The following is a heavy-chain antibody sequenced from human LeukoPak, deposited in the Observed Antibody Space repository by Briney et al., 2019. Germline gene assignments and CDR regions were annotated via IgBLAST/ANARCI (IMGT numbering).Heavy chain of an antibody. CDR1: GFTFSRNS. CDR2: IKQDGSEK. D-gene: IGHD1-26*01. J-gene: IGHJ3*01. V-gene: IGHV3-7*01. Sequence: GGSLRLSCAASGFTFSRNSMNWVRQAPGKGLEWVANIKQDGSEKYYVGSVRGRFTISRDNTKNSLYLQMKSLRAEDTAVYYCARDQWRVGGTSDGFDVWGQGTMVTVS. CDR3: ARDQWRVGGTSDGFDV.